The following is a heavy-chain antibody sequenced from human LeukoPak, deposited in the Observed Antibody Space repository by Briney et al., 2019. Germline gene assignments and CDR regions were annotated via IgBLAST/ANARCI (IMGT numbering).Heavy chain of an antibody. CDR3: ARVRVPAAISWFDP. Sequence: PSETLSLTCTVSGGSISSYYWSWIRQPPGKGLEWIGYIYYSGSTNYNPSLKSRVTISVDTSKNQFFLKLSSVTAADTAVYYCARVRVPAAISWFDPWGQGTLVTVSS. J-gene: IGHJ5*02. V-gene: IGHV4-59*01. D-gene: IGHD2-2*01. CDR2: IYYSGST. CDR1: GGSISSYY.